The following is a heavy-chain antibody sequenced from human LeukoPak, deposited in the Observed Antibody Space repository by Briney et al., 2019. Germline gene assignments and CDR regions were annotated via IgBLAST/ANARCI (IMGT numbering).Heavy chain of an antibody. V-gene: IGHV4-4*09. D-gene: IGHD6-13*01. CDR3: ARHSTGIAAAGLGGGFDP. J-gene: IGHJ5*02. CDR1: GGSISSYY. CDR2: IYTSGST. Sequence: SETLSLTCTVSGGSISSYYWSRIQQPPGKGLEWIGYIYTSGSTNYNPSLKSRVTISVDTSKNQFSLKLSSVTAADTAVYYCARHSTGIAAAGLGGGFDPWGQGTLVTVSS.